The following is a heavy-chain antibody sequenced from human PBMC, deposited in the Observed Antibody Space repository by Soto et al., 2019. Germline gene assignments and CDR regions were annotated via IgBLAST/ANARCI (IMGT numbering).Heavy chain of an antibody. V-gene: IGHV4-4*02. Sequence: SETLSLTCAASSGSISSSNWWSWVRQPPGKGLEWIGEIYHSGSTNYNPSLKSRVTISVDKSKNQFSLKLSSVTAADTAVYYCARGRNYYYYYMDVWGKGTTVTVSS. CDR2: IYHSGST. CDR3: ARGRNYYYYYMDV. CDR1: SGSISSSNW. J-gene: IGHJ6*03.